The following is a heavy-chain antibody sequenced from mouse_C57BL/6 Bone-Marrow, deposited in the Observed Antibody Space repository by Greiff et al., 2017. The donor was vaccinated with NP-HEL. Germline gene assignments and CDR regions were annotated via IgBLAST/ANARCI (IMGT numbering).Heavy chain of an antibody. CDR2: IHPSDSDT. J-gene: IGHJ1*03. CDR1: GYTFTSYW. V-gene: IGHV1-74*01. CDR3: ARMDYYGSSPSYWYFDV. Sequence: VQLQQPGAELVKPGASVKVSCKASGYTFTSYWMHWVKQRPGQGLEWIGRIHPSDSDTNYNQKFKGKATLTVDKSSSTAYRQLSSLTSEDSAVYYCARMDYYGSSPSYWYFDVWGTGTTVTVSS. D-gene: IGHD1-1*01.